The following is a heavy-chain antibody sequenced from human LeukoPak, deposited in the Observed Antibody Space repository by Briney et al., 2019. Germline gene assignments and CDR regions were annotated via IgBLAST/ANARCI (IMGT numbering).Heavy chain of an antibody. Sequence: SETLSLTCTVSGGSISSTTFSWGWIRQAPGGGLEWIASIYYSGTTNYNPSLKSRVTISVDTSNNQFSLRMNSVTAADTAAYYCARGWHDGLAFYHCPSEWGQGTLVTVSS. CDR1: GGSISSTTFS. CDR3: ARGWHDGLAFYHCPSE. D-gene: IGHD2-15*01. V-gene: IGHV4-39*07. CDR2: IYYSGTT. J-gene: IGHJ4*02.